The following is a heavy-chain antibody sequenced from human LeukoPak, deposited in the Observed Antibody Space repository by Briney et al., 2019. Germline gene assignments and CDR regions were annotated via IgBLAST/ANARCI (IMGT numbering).Heavy chain of an antibody. D-gene: IGHD5-12*01. CDR1: GFTFSSYA. V-gene: IGHV3-30-3*01. J-gene: IGHJ5*02. CDR3: ARGFVDIVATTEHGNWFDP. CDR2: ISYDGSNK. Sequence: GRSLRLSCAASGFTFSSYAMHWVRQAPGKGLVWVAVISYDGSNKYYADSVKGRFTISRDNSKNTLYLQMNSLRAEDTAVYYCARGFVDIVATTEHGNWFDPWGQGTLVTASS.